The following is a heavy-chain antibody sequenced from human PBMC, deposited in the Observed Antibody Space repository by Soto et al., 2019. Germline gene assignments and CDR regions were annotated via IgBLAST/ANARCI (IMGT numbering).Heavy chain of an antibody. Sequence: GGSLRLSCAASGFTFSYYTMSWVRQAPGKGLEWVSGINNDGTNTHYADSVKGRFTISRDNSKNTLYLQMNTLRAEDTAVYSCAKHYHYGMDVWSQGSTVTVSS. J-gene: IGHJ6*02. V-gene: IGHV3-23*01. CDR2: INNDGTNT. CDR3: AKHYHYGMDV. CDR1: GFTFSYYT.